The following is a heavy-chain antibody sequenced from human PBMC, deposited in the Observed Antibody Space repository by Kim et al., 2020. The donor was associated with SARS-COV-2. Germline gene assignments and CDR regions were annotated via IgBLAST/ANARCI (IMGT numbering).Heavy chain of an antibody. CDR2: IYPGDSDT. D-gene: IGHD3-10*01. CDR3: ARLAYYYGSGSLLAWYFDL. J-gene: IGHJ2*01. Sequence: GESLKISCKGSGYSFTSYWIGWVRQMPGKGLEWMGIIYPGDSDTRYSPSFQGQVTISADKSISTAYLQWSSLKASDTAMYYCARLAYYYGSGSLLAWYFDLWGRGTLVTVSS. CDR1: GYSFTSYW. V-gene: IGHV5-51*01.